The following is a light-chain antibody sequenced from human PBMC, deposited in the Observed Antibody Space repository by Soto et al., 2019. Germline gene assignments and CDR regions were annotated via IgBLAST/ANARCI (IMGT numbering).Light chain of an antibody. CDR3: QQRSNWPWT. CDR2: DAS. CDR1: QSVSSD. J-gene: IGKJ1*01. Sequence: EIVLTQSPATLSLSPGERATLSCRASQSVSSDLAWYQQRPGRAPRLLIYDASNRATGIPARLSGGGSGTDFTLTISSLEPEDFAVYYCQQRSNWPWTFGQGTKVEIK. V-gene: IGKV3-11*01.